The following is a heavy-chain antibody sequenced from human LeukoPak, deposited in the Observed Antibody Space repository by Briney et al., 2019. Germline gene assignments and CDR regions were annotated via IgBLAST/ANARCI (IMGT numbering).Heavy chain of an antibody. CDR2: IFYTGST. D-gene: IGHD2-15*01. CDR3: AGQVSCSGGFCYFDS. V-gene: IGHV4-39*01. CDR1: GGSFTSGRYS. J-gene: IGHJ4*02. Sequence: LETLSLTCTVSGGSFTSGRYSWGWIRQPPGKGLEWIASIFYTGSTYYNPSLKSRVTISVDTSKNQFSLKLTSVTALDTAVYYCAGQVSCSGGFCYFDSWGQGTLVTVSS.